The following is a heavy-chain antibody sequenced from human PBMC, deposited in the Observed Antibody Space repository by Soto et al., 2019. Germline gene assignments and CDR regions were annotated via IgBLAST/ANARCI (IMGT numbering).Heavy chain of an antibody. Sequence: EASVKVSCKASGGTFSSYAISWVRQAPGQGLEWMGGIIPIFGTANYAQKFQGRVTITADESTSTAYMELSSLRSEDTAVYYCARTGEIAALRIAAAGLFDYWGQGPLLTVSS. CDR1: GGTFSSYA. V-gene: IGHV1-69*13. D-gene: IGHD6-13*01. J-gene: IGHJ4*02. CDR3: ARTGEIAALRIAAAGLFDY. CDR2: IIPIFGTA.